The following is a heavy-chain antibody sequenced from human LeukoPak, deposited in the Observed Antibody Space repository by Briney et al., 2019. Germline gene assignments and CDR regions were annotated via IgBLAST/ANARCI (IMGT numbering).Heavy chain of an antibody. CDR2: IYTTGST. Sequence: TSQTLSLTCTVSGGSISSGSYYWSWIRQPPGKVLKWIRRIYTTGSTNHNPSLRSRITMSIDTSKKQFTLKLSSVTAADTALYYCARDSLLPSAMGYYYMDVWGKGTTVTVSS. J-gene: IGHJ6*03. V-gene: IGHV4-61*02. D-gene: IGHD2-2*01. CDR3: ARDSLLPSAMGYYYMDV. CDR1: GGSISSGSYY.